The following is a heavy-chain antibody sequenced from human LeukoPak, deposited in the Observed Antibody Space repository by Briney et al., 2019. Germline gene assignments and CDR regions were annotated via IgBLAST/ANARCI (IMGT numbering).Heavy chain of an antibody. CDR1: GGSISNSY. CDR2: VHDSGRT. V-gene: IGHV4-59*01. Sequence: SETLSLACTVSGGSISNSYWTWIRQSPGTGLQYIAYVHDSGRTNYNPSLRSRATISIDTTRNQISLRLTSVTTADTAVYYCAKNQLLDEDVFNVWAKGQWSPSL. D-gene: IGHD1-1*01. CDR3: AKNQLLDEDVFNV. J-gene: IGHJ3*01.